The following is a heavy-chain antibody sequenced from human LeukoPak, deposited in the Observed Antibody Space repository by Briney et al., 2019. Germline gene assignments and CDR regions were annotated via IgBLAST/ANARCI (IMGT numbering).Heavy chain of an antibody. CDR2: ISSSSSYI. CDR1: GFTFSSYS. V-gene: IGHV3-21*01. Sequence: GGSLRLSCAASGFTFSSYSMNWVRQAPGKGLEWVSSISSSSSYIYYADSVKGRFTISRDNAKNSLYLQMNSLRAEDTAVYYCARARRGATINPPDYGGQGTLVTVSS. J-gene: IGHJ4*02. D-gene: IGHD5-12*01. CDR3: ARARRGATINPPDY.